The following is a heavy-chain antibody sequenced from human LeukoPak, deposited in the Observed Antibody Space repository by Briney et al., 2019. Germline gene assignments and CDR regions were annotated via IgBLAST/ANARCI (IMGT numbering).Heavy chain of an antibody. CDR2: INPNSGGT. J-gene: IGHJ6*02. CDR3: ARRAGHYNGMDV. D-gene: IGHD2-2*02. Sequence: ASVKVSCKSSGYTFTGYYVHWVRQAPGQGLEWMRWINPNSGGTNFAEKFQGRVTMTRDTSISTAYMELSRLRPDDTAVYYCARRAGHYNGMDVWGQGTTVTVSS. CDR1: GYTFTGYY. V-gene: IGHV1-2*02.